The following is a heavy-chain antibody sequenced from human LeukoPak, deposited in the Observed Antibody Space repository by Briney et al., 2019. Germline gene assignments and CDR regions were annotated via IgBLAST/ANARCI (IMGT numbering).Heavy chain of an antibody. J-gene: IGHJ4*02. Sequence: GGSLRLSCAASGSTFNSYAFNWVRQAPGKGLEWVSYISSSSNVIYYTDSVKGRFTISRDNARNLLSLQMNSLRAEDTAVYYCARGDPIYDFWSGGDYWGQGSLVTVSS. CDR2: ISSSSNVI. D-gene: IGHD3-3*01. V-gene: IGHV3-48*01. CDR3: ARGDPIYDFWSGGDY. CDR1: GSTFNSYA.